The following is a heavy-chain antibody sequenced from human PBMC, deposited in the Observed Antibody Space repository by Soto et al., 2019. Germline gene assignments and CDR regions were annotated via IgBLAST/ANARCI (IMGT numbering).Heavy chain of an antibody. J-gene: IGHJ6*04. Sequence: QVQLQESGPGLVRPSETLSLTCTVSGGSISRNSWSWIRQPPGKGLEWIGYVYHDGTTDYSPSLKSRSTVSVDTYKAQFSLKLNSVTAADTDFYSCARHATASRYYYGMDVWGKGTTVTVSS. V-gene: IGHV4-59*08. CDR2: VYHDGTT. D-gene: IGHD6-6*01. CDR1: GGSISRNS. CDR3: ARHATASRYYYGMDV.